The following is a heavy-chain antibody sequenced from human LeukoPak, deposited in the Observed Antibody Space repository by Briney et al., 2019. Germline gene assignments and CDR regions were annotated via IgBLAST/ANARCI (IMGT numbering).Heavy chain of an antibody. CDR2: ISYDENNK. J-gene: IGHJ5*02. D-gene: IGHD5-12*01. CDR1: GFTFSNYA. V-gene: IGHV3-30-3*01. CDR3: ARGRLHGGYDPNCCDP. Sequence: GGSLRLSCVASGFTFSNYAMHWVRQAPGKGLEWVAVISYDENNKYFADSIKGRFTISRDNSKNTLYLQMNSLTPEDTAVYYCARGRLHGGYDPNCCDPWGERTLVTVSS.